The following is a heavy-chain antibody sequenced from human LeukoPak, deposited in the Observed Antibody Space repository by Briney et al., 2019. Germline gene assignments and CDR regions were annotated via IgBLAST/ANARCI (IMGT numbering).Heavy chain of an antibody. J-gene: IGHJ3*01. CDR2: MNPNSGNT. V-gene: IGHV1-8*03. D-gene: IGHD3-22*01. CDR1: GYTFTSYD. CDR3: ARTVGVVAQTGGAFDL. Sequence: ASVKVSCKASGYTFTSYDINWLRQATGQGLEWMGWMNPNSGNTGYAQKFQGRVTITTDESTSTAYMELSSLRSEDTAVYYCARTVGVVAQTGGAFDLWGQGTMVTVSS.